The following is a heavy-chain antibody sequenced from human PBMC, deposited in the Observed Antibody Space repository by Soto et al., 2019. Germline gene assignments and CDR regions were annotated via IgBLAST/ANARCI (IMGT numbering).Heavy chain of an antibody. Sequence: EVQLVESGGGLVQPGGSLRLSCAASGFTFSSYWMSWVRQAPGKVLEWVANIKQDGSEKYYVDSVKGRFTISRDNAKNSLYLQMNSLRAEDTAVYYCARDPDYYGSGSYGVDYWGQGTLVTVSS. CDR1: GFTFSSYW. V-gene: IGHV3-7*01. D-gene: IGHD3-10*01. CDR3: ARDPDYYGSGSYGVDY. CDR2: IKQDGSEK. J-gene: IGHJ4*02.